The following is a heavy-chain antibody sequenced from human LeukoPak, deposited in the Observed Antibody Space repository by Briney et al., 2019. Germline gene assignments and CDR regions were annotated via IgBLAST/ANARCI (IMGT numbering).Heavy chain of an antibody. J-gene: IGHJ6*02. CDR1: GFTFSSYS. CDR3: ARDRAARLGYYYGMDV. CDR2: ISSSSSYI. Sequence: PGGSLRLSCAASGFTFSSYSMNWVRQAPGKGLEWVSSISSSSSYIYYADSVKGRFTISRDNAKNSLYLQMNSLRAEDTAVYYCARDRAARLGYYYGMDVWGQGTTVTVSS. D-gene: IGHD6-6*01. V-gene: IGHV3-21*01.